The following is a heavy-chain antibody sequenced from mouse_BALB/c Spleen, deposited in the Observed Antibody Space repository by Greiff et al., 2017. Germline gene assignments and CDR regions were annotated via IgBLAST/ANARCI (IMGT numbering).Heavy chain of an antibody. CDR2: ISSGSSTI. D-gene: IGHD2-1*01. Sequence: EVNVVESGGGLVQPGGSRKLSCAASGFTFSSFGMHWVRQAPEKGLEWVAYISSGSSTIYYADTVKGRFTISRDNPKNTLFLQMTSLRSEDTAMYYCAREAPIYYGAAYWGQGTLVTVSA. J-gene: IGHJ3*01. CDR3: AREAPIYYGAAY. CDR1: GFTFSSFG. V-gene: IGHV5-17*02.